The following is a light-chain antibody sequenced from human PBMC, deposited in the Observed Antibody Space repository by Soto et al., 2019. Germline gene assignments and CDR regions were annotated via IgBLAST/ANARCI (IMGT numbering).Light chain of an antibody. CDR3: QQYDNLPLT. J-gene: IGKJ4*01. CDR2: DAS. CDR1: QDISNY. V-gene: IGKV1-33*01. Sequence: DIPMTQSPSSLSASVGDRVTITCQASQDISNYLNWYQQKPGEAPKLLIYDASNLETGVPSRFSGSGSGTDFPFTISRLQSEDIATYYCQQYDNLPLTVGGGTKVEIK.